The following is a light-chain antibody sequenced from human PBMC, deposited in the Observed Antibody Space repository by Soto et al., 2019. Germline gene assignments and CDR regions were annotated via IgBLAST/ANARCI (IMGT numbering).Light chain of an antibody. CDR2: SAS. CDR3: QHYGSSPPIT. CDR1: PTVNSRD. Sequence: EIVLTQSPCTLSLSPGERATLPCRASPTVNSRDLAWYQQKPGQAPRLLIYSASSRATGIPDRFSGSGSGPDFTLTISRVEPEDFAVYFCQHYGSSPPITFGQGTRLEIK. J-gene: IGKJ5*01. V-gene: IGKV3-20*01.